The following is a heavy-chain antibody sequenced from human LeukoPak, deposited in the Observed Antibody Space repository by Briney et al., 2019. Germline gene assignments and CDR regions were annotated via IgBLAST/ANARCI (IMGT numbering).Heavy chain of an antibody. CDR1: GFIFSDHY. CDR2: TRNKPESYTT. J-gene: IGHJ3*02. D-gene: IGHD1-26*01. V-gene: IGHV3-72*01. Sequence: GGSLRLSCAASGFIFSDHYMEWVRQAPGKGLEWVGRTRNKPESYTTESAASVKGRFIISRDDSKNSLYLQMNSLKTEDTAVYYCARGGSGWGGAFDIWGQGTMVTVSS. CDR3: ARGGSGWGGAFDI.